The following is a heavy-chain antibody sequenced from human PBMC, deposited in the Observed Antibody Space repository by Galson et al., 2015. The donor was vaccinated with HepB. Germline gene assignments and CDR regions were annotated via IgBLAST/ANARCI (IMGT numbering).Heavy chain of an antibody. V-gene: IGHV3-21*01. CDR1: EFTFSSYS. CDR2: ISSGGNYK. Sequence: SLRLSCAASEFTFSSYSMNWVRQAPGKGLEWVSSISSGGNYKDYADSVKGRFTISRDNAKNSLYLQMNSLRVEDTAVYYCVKGNSGGQWNYALDYWGQGTLVTVSA. CDR3: VKGNSGGQWNYALDY. D-gene: IGHD1-7*01. J-gene: IGHJ4*02.